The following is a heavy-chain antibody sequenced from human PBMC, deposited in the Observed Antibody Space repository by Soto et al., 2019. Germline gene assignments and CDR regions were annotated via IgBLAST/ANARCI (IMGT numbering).Heavy chain of an antibody. V-gene: IGHV1-3*01. J-gene: IGHJ5*02. CDR1: GYTFTSYA. Sequence: EASVKVSCKASGYTFTSYAMHWVRQAPGQRLEWMGWINAGNGNTKYSQKFQGRVTITRDTSASTAYMELSSLRSDDTAVYYCARDGDYTRTPAFDPWGQGTLVTVSS. D-gene: IGHD4-4*01. CDR2: INAGNGNT. CDR3: ARDGDYTRTPAFDP.